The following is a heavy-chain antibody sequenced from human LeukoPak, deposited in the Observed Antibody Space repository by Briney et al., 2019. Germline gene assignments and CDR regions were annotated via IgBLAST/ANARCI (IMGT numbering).Heavy chain of an antibody. CDR1: GFTFSSYW. Sequence: GGSLRLSCAASGFTFSSYWMSWVRQAPGKGLEWVANIKQDGSEKYYVDSVKGRFTISRDNAKNSLYLQMNSLRAEDTAVYYCARLEYSSSWPYYYYYYYMDVWGKGTTVTVSS. D-gene: IGHD6-13*01. CDR2: IKQDGSEK. CDR3: ARLEYSSSWPYYYYYYYMDV. J-gene: IGHJ6*03. V-gene: IGHV3-7*01.